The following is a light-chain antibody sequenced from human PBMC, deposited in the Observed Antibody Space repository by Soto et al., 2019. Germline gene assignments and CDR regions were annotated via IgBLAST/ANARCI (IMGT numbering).Light chain of an antibody. Sequence: EIVLTQSPGTLSLFPGERATLSRRASQSVSSTYFAWYRQKPGQPPSLLIYGASNRATGVPHRFSGSGPGTDFTFTISILEQEDLAVYYCQQYGGSPPGFPFGPGTTVDIK. CDR1: QSVSSTY. V-gene: IGKV3-20*01. J-gene: IGKJ3*01. CDR2: GAS. CDR3: QQYGGSPPGFP.